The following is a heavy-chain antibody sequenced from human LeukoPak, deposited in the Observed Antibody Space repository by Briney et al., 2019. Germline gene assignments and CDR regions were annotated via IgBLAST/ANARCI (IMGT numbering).Heavy chain of an antibody. V-gene: IGHV3-23*01. Sequence: PGGSLRLSCTASGFTFSSYAMNWVRQAPGEGLESVSSIGPTGASTYSSASVKGRFTISRDNSKNTLYLQMNSLRAEDTAIYYCARNWDFDHWGQGILVTVSS. J-gene: IGHJ4*02. D-gene: IGHD7-27*01. CDR1: GFTFSSYA. CDR2: IGPTGAST. CDR3: ARNWDFDH.